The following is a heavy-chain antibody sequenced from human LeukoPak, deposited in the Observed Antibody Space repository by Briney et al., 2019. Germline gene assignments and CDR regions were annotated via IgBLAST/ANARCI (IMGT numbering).Heavy chain of an antibody. CDR2: INTNGGST. CDR3: AKDFEGSRSYHCPFDY. D-gene: IGHD3-10*01. CDR1: GFTVSNNY. Sequence: PGGSLRLSCAASGFTVSNNYMSWVRQAPGKGLQWVSAINTNGGSTYYADSVKGRFTISRDNSKNTVYLQLNSLRAEDTAVYYCAKDFEGSRSYHCPFDYWGQGTLVIVSS. V-gene: IGHV3-23*01. J-gene: IGHJ4*02.